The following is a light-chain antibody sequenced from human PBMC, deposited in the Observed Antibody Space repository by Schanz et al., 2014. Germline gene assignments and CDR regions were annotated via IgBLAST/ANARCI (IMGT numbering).Light chain of an antibody. J-gene: IGKJ2*01. CDR1: QSVSSSN. V-gene: IGKV3-15*01. CDR2: GAS. Sequence: EIVLTQSPGTLSLSPGERATLSCRASQSVSSSNSAWYQQKPGQAPRLLIYGASTRATGIPARFSGSGSGTEFTLTISSLQSEDFAVYYCQQYNNWTLYTFGQGTKLEIK. CDR3: QQYNNWTLYT.